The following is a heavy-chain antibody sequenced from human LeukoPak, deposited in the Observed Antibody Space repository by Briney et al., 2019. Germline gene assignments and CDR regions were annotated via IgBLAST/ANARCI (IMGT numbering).Heavy chain of an antibody. CDR2: VSGSGGST. V-gene: IGHV3-23*01. CDR3: AKDRYYDNTGDHYESEY. D-gene: IGHD3-22*01. CDR1: GFTFSSYA. J-gene: IGHJ4*02. Sequence: PGGSLRLSCAASGFTFSSYAMSWVRQAPGKGLDWVSAVSGSGGSTHYADSVTGRFTISRDNSKNTLYLQMNSLRAEDTAVYYCAKDRYYDNTGDHYESEYWGQGTLVTVSS.